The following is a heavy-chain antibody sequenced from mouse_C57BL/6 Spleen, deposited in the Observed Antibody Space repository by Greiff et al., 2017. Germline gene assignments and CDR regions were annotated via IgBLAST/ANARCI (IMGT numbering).Heavy chain of an antibody. CDR2: INYDGSST. V-gene: IGHV5-16*01. CDR3: ARGGLLSDYAMDY. CDR1: GFTFSDYY. Sequence: EVHLVESEGGLVQPGSSMKLSCTASGFTFSDYYMAWVRQVPDKGLEWVANINYDGSSTYYLDSLKSRFIISRDNAKNILYLQMSSLKSEDTATYYCARGGLLSDYAMDYWGQGTSVTVSS. D-gene: IGHD2-10*01. J-gene: IGHJ4*01.